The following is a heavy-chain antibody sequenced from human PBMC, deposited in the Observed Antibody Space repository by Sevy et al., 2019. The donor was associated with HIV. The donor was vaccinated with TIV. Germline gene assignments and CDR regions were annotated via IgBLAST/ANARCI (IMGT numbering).Heavy chain of an antibody. V-gene: IGHV4-30-4*01. CDR1: GGSISSDNYF. Sequence: SETLSLTCTVSGGSISSDNYFWSWIRQPPGKGLEWIGYISYTGSPYYNPSLKSRVTLEVDTSKNQFSLKLTSVTAADTAVYFCAREVNRPEDSDAFDIWGQGTRVTVSS. CDR2: ISYTGSP. CDR3: AREVNRPEDSDAFDI. D-gene: IGHD5-18*01. J-gene: IGHJ3*02.